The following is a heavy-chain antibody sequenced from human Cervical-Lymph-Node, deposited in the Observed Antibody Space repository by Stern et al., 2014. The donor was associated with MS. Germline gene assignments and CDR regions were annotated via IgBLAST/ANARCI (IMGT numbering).Heavy chain of an antibody. Sequence: QVQLVESGPEVKKPGASTKVSCKASGYPFTSYYIHWVRQAPGQGLEWMGIINPSVDSTTYAKRLQGRVTMTRDTSTSTVYMELSSLRSDDTAVYYCVRDRTTVVTPRWGYFDSWGQGTLVTVSS. CDR1: GYPFTSYY. V-gene: IGHV1-46*01. J-gene: IGHJ4*02. D-gene: IGHD4-23*01. CDR3: VRDRTTVVTPRWGYFDS. CDR2: INPSVDST.